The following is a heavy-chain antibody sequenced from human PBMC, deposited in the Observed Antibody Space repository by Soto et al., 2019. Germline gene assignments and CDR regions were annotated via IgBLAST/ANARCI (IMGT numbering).Heavy chain of an antibody. CDR1: GGPMNNYY. J-gene: IGHJ6*02. D-gene: IGHD3-10*01. CDR2: MGYNGFT. V-gene: IGHV4-59*08. Sequence: QVQLQESGPGLVKPSETLSLTCTISGGPMNNYYCSWFRQPRGQGLEWIGYMGYNGFTRYNPSLRSRVAISLDTAKNQFSLYLSSVTAADTALYYCASQGFGELHGLVDVWGQGITVTVSS. CDR3: ASQGFGELHGLVDV.